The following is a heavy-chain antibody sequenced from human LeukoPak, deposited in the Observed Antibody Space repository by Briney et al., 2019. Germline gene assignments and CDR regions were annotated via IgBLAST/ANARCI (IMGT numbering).Heavy chain of an antibody. CDR2: IYSGGST. D-gene: IGHD4-17*01. V-gene: IGHV3-53*01. J-gene: IGHJ4*02. Sequence: GGSLRLSCAASGFTVSSNYMSWVRQAPGKGLEWVSVIYSGGSTYYADSVKGRFTISRHNSKNTLYLQMNSLRAEDTAVYYCAKDDYGDYGSFFDYWGQGTLVTVSS. CDR1: GFTVSSNY. CDR3: AKDDYGDYGSFFDY.